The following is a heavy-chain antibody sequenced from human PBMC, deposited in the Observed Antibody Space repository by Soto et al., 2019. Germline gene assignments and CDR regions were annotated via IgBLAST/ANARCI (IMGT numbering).Heavy chain of an antibody. CDR1: GASFSGYQ. CDR2: IYDSGSI. Sequence: SETLSLTCAVYGASFSGYQWTWIRQPPGKGLEWIGDIYDSGSINYNPSLKSRVTISVDTSKNQFSLKLSSVTAADTAVYYCARAGLSADYFDYWGQGTLVTVSS. V-gene: IGHV4-34*01. D-gene: IGHD3-3*01. J-gene: IGHJ4*02. CDR3: ARAGLSADYFDY.